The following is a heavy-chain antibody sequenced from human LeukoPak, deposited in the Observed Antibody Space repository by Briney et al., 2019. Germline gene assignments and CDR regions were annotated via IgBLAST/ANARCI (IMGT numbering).Heavy chain of an antibody. CDR2: ISDDGSNK. J-gene: IGHJ3*02. V-gene: IGHV3-30*04. Sequence: GGSLRLSCAASGFTLSRHPMHWVRPAPPKGLEGVGVISDDGSNKYYADSVKGRFTISRDKSKNTVYLQMNSLRAEDTAVYYCARDQFDGDAFDIWGQGTMVTVSS. CDR1: GFTLSRHP. CDR3: ARDQFDGDAFDI. D-gene: IGHD5-24*01.